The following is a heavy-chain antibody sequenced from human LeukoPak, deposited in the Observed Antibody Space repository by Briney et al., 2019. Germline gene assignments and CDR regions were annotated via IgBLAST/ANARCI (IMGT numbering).Heavy chain of an antibody. CDR2: IRYDGSEK. J-gene: IGHJ5*02. CDR1: GFTFNNYW. Sequence: GGSLRLSCEASGFTFNNYWMSWVRQAPEKGLEWVANIRYDGSEKYYVDSVKGRFTISRDNARNSLYLQMNSLTAEDTAVYYCARDRDWNDANNWFDPWGQGTLVTVSS. V-gene: IGHV3-7*01. CDR3: ARDRDWNDANNWFDP. D-gene: IGHD1-1*01.